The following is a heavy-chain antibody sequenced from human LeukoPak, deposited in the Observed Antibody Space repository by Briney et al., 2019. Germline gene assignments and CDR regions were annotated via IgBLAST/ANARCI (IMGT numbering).Heavy chain of an antibody. D-gene: IGHD5-24*01. J-gene: IGHJ4*02. CDR1: GFTFSDYY. CDR2: ISRSGSTI. V-gene: IGHV3-11*04. Sequence: GGSLRLSCAASGFTFSDYYMSWIRQAPGKGLEWVSYISRSGSTIYYADSVTGRFTISRDNAKNSLYLQMNSLRAEDTAVYYCARDGYNSHFDYWGQGTLVTVSS. CDR3: ARDGYNSHFDY.